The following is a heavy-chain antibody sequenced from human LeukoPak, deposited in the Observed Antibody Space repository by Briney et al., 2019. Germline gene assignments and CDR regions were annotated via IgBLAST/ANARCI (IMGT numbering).Heavy chain of an antibody. CDR2: MYYSGST. CDR1: GGSISSGDYY. J-gene: IGHJ5*02. CDR3: ARPYYYDSRIDP. Sequence: SQTLSLTCSVSGGSISSGDYYWSWIRQPPGKGLEWIAYMYYSGSTYYNPSLKSRVTMSADTSKNQLSLKLSSVTAADTAVYYCARPYYYDSRIDPWGQGILVTVSS. D-gene: IGHD3-22*01. V-gene: IGHV4-30-4*01.